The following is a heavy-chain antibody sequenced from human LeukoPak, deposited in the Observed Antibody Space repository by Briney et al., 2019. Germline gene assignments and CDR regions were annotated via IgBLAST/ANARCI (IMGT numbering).Heavy chain of an antibody. J-gene: IGHJ4*02. V-gene: IGHV3-21*01. Sequence: PGGSLRLSCAASGFTFSSYSMNWVRQAPGEGLEWVSSISSSSSYIYYADSVKGRFTISRDNAKNSLYLQMNSLRAEDTAVYYCARAEDGYYYDSSGPPGTIDYWGQGTLVTVSS. D-gene: IGHD3-22*01. CDR3: ARAEDGYYYDSSGPPGTIDY. CDR2: ISSSSSYI. CDR1: GFTFSSYS.